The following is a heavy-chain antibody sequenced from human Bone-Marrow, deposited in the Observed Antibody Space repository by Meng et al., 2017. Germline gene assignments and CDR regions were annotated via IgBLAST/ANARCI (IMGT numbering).Heavy chain of an antibody. CDR1: CGSISSGGYY. CDR3: ARDIRQGGNIWFDP. CDR2: IYYSGTT. V-gene: IGHV4-31*01. Sequence: VPLQESGPGPVKPSQTLSLTCTVSCGSISSGGYYWSWIRQHPGKGLEWIGYIYYSGTTYYNPSLSSLVTISVDTSKNQFSLNLSSVTAADTAVYYCARDIRQGGNIWFDPWGQGTLVTVSS. D-gene: IGHD3-16*01. J-gene: IGHJ5*02.